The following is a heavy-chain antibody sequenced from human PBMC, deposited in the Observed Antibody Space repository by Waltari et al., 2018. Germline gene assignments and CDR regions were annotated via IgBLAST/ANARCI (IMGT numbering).Heavy chain of an antibody. CDR2: MNPNSGNT. CDR3: ARVGFDWLFHSYYFDY. D-gene: IGHD3-9*01. J-gene: IGHJ4*02. Sequence: QVQLVQSGAEVKKPGASVKVSCKASGYTFPSYDINWVRQATGQGLEWMGWMNPNSGNTGYAQKFQGRVTITRNTSISTAYMELSSLRSEDTAVCYCARVGFDWLFHSYYFDYWGQGTLVTVSS. CDR1: GYTFPSYD. V-gene: IGHV1-8*03.